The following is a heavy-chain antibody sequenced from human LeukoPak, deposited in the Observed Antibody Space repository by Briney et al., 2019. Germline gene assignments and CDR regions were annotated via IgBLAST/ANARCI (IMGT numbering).Heavy chain of an antibody. CDR3: AKASWVFDY. V-gene: IGHV3-30-3*01. J-gene: IGHJ4*02. D-gene: IGHD7-27*01. CDR1: GFTFSSYA. CDR2: ISYDGSNK. Sequence: PGGSLRLSCAASGFTFSSYAMHWVRQAPGKGLEWVAVISYDGSNKYYADSVKGRFTISRDNSKNTLYLQMNSLRAEDTAVYYCAKASWVFDYWGQGTLVTVSS.